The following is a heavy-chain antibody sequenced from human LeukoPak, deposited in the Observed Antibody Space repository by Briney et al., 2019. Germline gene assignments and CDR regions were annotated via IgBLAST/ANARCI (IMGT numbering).Heavy chain of an antibody. D-gene: IGHD2-2*01. CDR1: GGSISSSSYY. CDR3: ARVELVVGPAPMSYLRRGWFDP. CDR2: IYYSGST. V-gene: IGHV4-39*07. Sequence: SETLSLTCTVSGGSISSSSYYWGWIRQPPGKGLEWIGSIYYSGSTHYNPSLKSRVTISVDTSKNQFSLKLSSVTAADTAVYYCARVELVVGPAPMSYLRRGWFDPWGQGTLVTVSS. J-gene: IGHJ5*02.